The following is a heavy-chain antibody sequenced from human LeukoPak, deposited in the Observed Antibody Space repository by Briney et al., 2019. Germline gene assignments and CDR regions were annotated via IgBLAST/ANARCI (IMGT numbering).Heavy chain of an antibody. J-gene: IGHJ6*03. D-gene: IGHD2-2*01. CDR1: GGSISSYY. CDR3: ARVVPAANYYYYMDV. V-gene: IGHV4-59*01. CDR2: IYYSGST. Sequence: SETLSLTCTVSGGSISSYYWSWIRQTPGKGLEWIGYIYYSGSTNYNPSLKSRVAISVDTSKNQFSLKLSSVTAADTAVYYCARVVPAANYYYYMDVWGKGTTVTISS.